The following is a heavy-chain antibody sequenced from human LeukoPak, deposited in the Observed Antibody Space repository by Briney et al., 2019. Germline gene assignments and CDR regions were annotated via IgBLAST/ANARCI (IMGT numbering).Heavy chain of an antibody. Sequence: SSVKVSCKASGGTFSSYAISWVRQAPGQGLEWMGRIIPIFGTANYAQKFQGRVTITMDESTSTAYMELSSLRSEDTAVYYCASSPPPYYYMDVWGKGTTVTVSS. V-gene: IGHV1-69*05. J-gene: IGHJ6*03. CDR3: ASSPPPYYYMDV. CDR1: GGTFSSYA. CDR2: IIPIFGTA.